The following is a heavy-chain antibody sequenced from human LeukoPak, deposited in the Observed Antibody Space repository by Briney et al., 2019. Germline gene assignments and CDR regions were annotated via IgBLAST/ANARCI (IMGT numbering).Heavy chain of an antibody. CDR1: GGSFSGYY. D-gene: IGHD3-9*01. CDR2: INHSGST. Sequence: SETLSLTCAVYGGSFSGYYWSWIRQPPGKGLEWIGEINHSGSTNYNPSLKSRATISVDTSKNQFSLKLSSVTAADTAVYYCARGPFPYYDILTGYYHAFDPWGQGTLVTVSS. J-gene: IGHJ5*02. CDR3: ARGPFPYYDILTGYYHAFDP. V-gene: IGHV4-34*01.